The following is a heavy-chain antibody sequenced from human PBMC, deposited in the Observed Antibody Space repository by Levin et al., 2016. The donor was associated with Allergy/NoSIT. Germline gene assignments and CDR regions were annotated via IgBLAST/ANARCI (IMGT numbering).Heavy chain of an antibody. CDR3: AREVDTAMVNSVAFDI. Sequence: WIRQPPGKGLEWIGYIYYSGSTYYNPSLKSRVTISVDTSKNQFSLKLSSVTAADTAVYYCAREVDTAMVNSVAFDIWGQGTMVTVSS. CDR2: IYYSGST. D-gene: IGHD5-18*01. J-gene: IGHJ3*02. V-gene: IGHV4-30-4*01.